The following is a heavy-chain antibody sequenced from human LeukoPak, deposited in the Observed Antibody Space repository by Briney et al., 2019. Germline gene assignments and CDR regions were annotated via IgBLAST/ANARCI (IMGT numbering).Heavy chain of an antibody. CDR2: ISYDGSNK. Sequence: GGSLRLSCAASGSTFSSYAMHWVRQAPGKGLKWVAVISYDGSNKYYADSVKGRFTISRDNSKNTLYLQMNSLRAEDTAVYYCARGGIVAPGDYWGQGTLVTVSS. CDR3: ARGGIVAPGDY. D-gene: IGHD3-22*01. J-gene: IGHJ4*02. V-gene: IGHV3-30-3*01. CDR1: GSTFSSYA.